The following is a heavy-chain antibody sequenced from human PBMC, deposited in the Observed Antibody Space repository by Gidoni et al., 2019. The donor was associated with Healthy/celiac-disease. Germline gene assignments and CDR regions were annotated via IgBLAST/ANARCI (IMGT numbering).Heavy chain of an antibody. J-gene: IGHJ4*02. D-gene: IGHD6-13*01. CDR3: ARQQKRLYYFDY. CDR2: IYSGGST. Sequence: EVQLVESGGGLIQPGGSLRLSCAASGFTVSSNYMSWVRQAPGKGLELVSVIYSGGSTYYADSVKGRFTISRDNSKNTLYLQMNSLRAEDTAVYYCARQQKRLYYFDYWGQGTLVTVSS. V-gene: IGHV3-53*01. CDR1: GFTVSSNY.